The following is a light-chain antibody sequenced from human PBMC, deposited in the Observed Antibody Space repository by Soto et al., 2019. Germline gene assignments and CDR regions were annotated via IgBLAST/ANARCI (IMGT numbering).Light chain of an antibody. CDR1: QSVSGNF. CDR2: GAS. J-gene: IGKJ5*01. Sequence: EIVLTQSPGTLSLSPGERATLSCRASQSVSGNFLAWYQEKPGQAPRLLIYGASNRATGIPARFSGSGSETEFTLTIRSLQSEDFAVYFCQQYNNWPSFGQGTRLEIK. V-gene: IGKV3D-15*01. CDR3: QQYNNWPS.